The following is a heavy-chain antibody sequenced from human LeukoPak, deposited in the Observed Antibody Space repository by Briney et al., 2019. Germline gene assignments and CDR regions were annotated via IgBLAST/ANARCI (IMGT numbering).Heavy chain of an antibody. V-gene: IGHV3-33*01. CDR2: IWYDGSND. D-gene: IGHD3-22*01. CDR3: ARVAMSDSSGYCDY. Sequence: PGGSLRLSRAASGFTFSSYAMHWVRQAPGKGLEWVAVIWYDGSNDNYADSVRGRFTVSRDNSKNTLYLHMNSVRAEDTAVYYFARVAMSDSSGYCDYWGQGTLVTVSS. CDR1: GFTFSSYA. J-gene: IGHJ4*02.